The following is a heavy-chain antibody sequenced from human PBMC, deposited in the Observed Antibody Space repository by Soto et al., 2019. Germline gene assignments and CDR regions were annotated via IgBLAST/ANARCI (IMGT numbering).Heavy chain of an antibody. CDR2: ISWNSGSI. Sequence: EVQLVESGGGLVQPGRSLRLSCAASGFTFDDYAMHWVRQAPGKGLEWVSGISWNSGSIGYADSVKGRFTISRDNAKNSLYLQMNSLRAEDTALYYCAKDETPDYYYYSMDVWGKGTTVTVSS. V-gene: IGHV3-9*01. J-gene: IGHJ6*03. CDR1: GFTFDDYA. CDR3: AKDETPDYYYYSMDV.